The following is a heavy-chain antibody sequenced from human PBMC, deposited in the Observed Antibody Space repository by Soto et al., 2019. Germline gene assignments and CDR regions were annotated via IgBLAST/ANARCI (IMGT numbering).Heavy chain of an antibody. CDR1: GFTFSSHA. CDR2: ISAGSEGA. V-gene: IGHV3-23*01. Sequence: EVQLLESGGGLVQPGGALRLSCAASGFTFSSHAMSWVRQAPGKGLEWISSISAGSEGAYYADSVKGRFTISRDTSNITLYLQMNCLRAEDTAVYYCARDLWWYLHWCQGTLVSVSS. D-gene: IGHD2-15*01. J-gene: IGHJ4*02. CDR3: ARDLWWYLH.